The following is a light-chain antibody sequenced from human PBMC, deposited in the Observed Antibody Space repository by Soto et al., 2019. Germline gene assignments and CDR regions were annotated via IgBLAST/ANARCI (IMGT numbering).Light chain of an antibody. V-gene: IGLV2-8*01. CDR1: TSDVGGYNY. CDR2: EVN. Sequence: QSALTQPPSASGSPGQSVTISCTGTTSDVGGYNYVSGYQLHPDKFPKLIIYEVNKRPSGVPDRFSGSKSGSTASLTVSGLQAEDEADYFCSSYAGSKNFILFGGGTKVTVL. CDR3: SSYAGSKNFIL. J-gene: IGLJ2*01.